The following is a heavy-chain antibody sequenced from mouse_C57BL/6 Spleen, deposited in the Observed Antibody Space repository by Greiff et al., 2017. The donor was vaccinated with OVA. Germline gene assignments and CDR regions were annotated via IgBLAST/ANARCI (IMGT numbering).Heavy chain of an antibody. Sequence: EVKLMESGGGLVKPGGSLKLSCAASGFTFSDYGMHWVRQAPEKGLEWVAYISSGSSTIYYAATVKGRFTISRDTAKNTLFLQMTSLRSEDKAMDYCARGGSRSAWFAYWGQGTLVTVSA. CDR3: ARGGSRSAWFAY. CDR1: GFTFSDYG. J-gene: IGHJ3*01. D-gene: IGHD1-1*01. CDR2: ISSGSSTI. V-gene: IGHV5-17*01.